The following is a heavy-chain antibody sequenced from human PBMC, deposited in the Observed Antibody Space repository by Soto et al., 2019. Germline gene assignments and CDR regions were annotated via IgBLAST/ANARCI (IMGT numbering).Heavy chain of an antibody. Sequence: SETLSLTCTVSGGSISSGGYYWSWIRQHPGKGLEWIGYIYYSGSTYHNPSLKSRVTISVDTSKNQFSLKLSSVTAADTAVYYCARDLRIAAADYYYYGMDVWGQGTTVTVSS. CDR3: ARDLRIAAADYYYYGMDV. J-gene: IGHJ6*02. CDR1: GGSISSGGYY. CDR2: IYYSGST. V-gene: IGHV4-31*03. D-gene: IGHD6-13*01.